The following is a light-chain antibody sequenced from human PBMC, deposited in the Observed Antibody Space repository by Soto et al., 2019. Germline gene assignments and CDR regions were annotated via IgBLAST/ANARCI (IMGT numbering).Light chain of an antibody. V-gene: IGKV3-15*01. J-gene: IGKJ4*01. CDR2: GAS. CDR3: QQYYDWPLVT. Sequence: IIMTQSPATLSVSPGERVTSSCRASQSISTNLAWYQQKPGQAHRLLIYGASTRDTHIPDRFSGTGSETEFTLSVSSLQSEDFAIYYCQQYYDWPLVTFGGGTRVEI. CDR1: QSISTN.